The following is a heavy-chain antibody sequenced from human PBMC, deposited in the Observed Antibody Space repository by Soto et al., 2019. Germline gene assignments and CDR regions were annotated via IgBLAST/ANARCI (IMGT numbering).Heavy chain of an antibody. V-gene: IGHV3-21*01. CDR3: ASDVLLWFGEAGSGAFDI. Sequence: GGSLRLSCAASGFTFSSYSMNWVRQAPGKGLEWVSSISSSSSYIYYADSVKGRFTISRDNAKNSLYLQMNSLRAEDTAVYYCASDVLLWFGEAGSGAFDIWGQGTMVTVSS. CDR1: GFTFSSYS. CDR2: ISSSSSYI. J-gene: IGHJ3*02. D-gene: IGHD3-10*01.